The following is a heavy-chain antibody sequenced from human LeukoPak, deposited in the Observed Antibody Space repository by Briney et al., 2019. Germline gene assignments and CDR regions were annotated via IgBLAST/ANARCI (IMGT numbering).Heavy chain of an antibody. V-gene: IGHV3-21*01. D-gene: IGHD3-9*01. CDR2: ISSSSSYI. J-gene: IGHJ3*02. Sequence: GGSLRLSCAASGFTFSSYSMNWVRQAPGKGLEWVSSISSSSSYIYYAGSVKGRFTISRDNAKNSLYLQMNSLRAEDTAVYYCARAYDIPDAFDIWGQGTMVTVSS. CDR1: GFTFSSYS. CDR3: ARAYDIPDAFDI.